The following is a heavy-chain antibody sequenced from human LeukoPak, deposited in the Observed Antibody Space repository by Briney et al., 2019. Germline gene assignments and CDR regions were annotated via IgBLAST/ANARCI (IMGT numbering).Heavy chain of an antibody. CDR2: IGVGSGNT. CDR3: AADHDYSLTYDSYGPLDA. CDR1: GFTFSTSA. D-gene: IGHD4-11*01. Sequence: SVKVSCKASGFTFSTSAVQWVRQARGQRFEWIGWIGVGSGNTDYAERFQQRVTITRDMSTSTTYMELSSLRSEDTAVYYCAADHDYSLTYDSYGPLDAWGQGTLVTVSS. V-gene: IGHV1-58*01. J-gene: IGHJ5*02.